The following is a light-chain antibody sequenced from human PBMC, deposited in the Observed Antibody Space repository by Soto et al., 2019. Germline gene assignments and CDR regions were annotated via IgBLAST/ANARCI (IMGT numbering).Light chain of an antibody. CDR1: QSVSSSY. J-gene: IGKJ1*01. Sequence: EIVLTQSPGTLSLSPGERATLSCRASQSVSSSYLAWYQQKPGQAPRLLIYGASSRATGIPDRFSGSGSGTDFTLTIRRMETEAFAAYYCQQYRSSAWTFGQATKVDI. V-gene: IGKV3-20*01. CDR3: QQYRSSAWT. CDR2: GAS.